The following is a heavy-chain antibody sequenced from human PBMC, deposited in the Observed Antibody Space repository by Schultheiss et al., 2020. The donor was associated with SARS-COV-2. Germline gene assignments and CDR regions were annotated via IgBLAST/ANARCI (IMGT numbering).Heavy chain of an antibody. J-gene: IGHJ5*02. Sequence: GGSLRLSCAASGFTFSSYSMNWVRQAPGKGLEWVSYISSSSSTIYYADSVKGRFTISRDNAKNSLYLQMNSLRDEDTAVYYCARAVIAVAGTGFDPWGQGTLVTVSS. V-gene: IGHV3-48*02. CDR3: ARAVIAVAGTGFDP. CDR2: ISSSSSTI. CDR1: GFTFSSYS. D-gene: IGHD6-19*01.